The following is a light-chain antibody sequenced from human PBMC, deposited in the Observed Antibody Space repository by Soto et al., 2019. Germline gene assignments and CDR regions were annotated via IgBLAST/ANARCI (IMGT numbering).Light chain of an antibody. CDR1: SSDVGGYSS. Sequence: QSALTQPPSASGSPGQSVTISCTGTSSDVGGYSSVAWFQHHPGKAPKLMIYEVSKRPSGVPDRFSGSKSGNTASLTVSGLQAEDEADYYCISYAGSNNYVFGTGTKVNVL. CDR2: EVS. V-gene: IGLV2-8*01. J-gene: IGLJ1*01. CDR3: ISYAGSNNYV.